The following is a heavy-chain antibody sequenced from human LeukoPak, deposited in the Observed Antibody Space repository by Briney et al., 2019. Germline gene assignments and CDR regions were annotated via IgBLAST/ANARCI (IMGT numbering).Heavy chain of an antibody. D-gene: IGHD6-19*01. V-gene: IGHV4-59*08. Sequence: PSETLSLTCTVSGGSISSYYWSWIRQPPGKGLEWIGYIYYSGSTKYNPSLKSRVTISVDTSKNQFYMKLTSATAADTAVYYCARHFVAVPGFDHWGQGTLVTVSA. CDR1: GGSISSYY. CDR2: IYYSGST. CDR3: ARHFVAVPGFDH. J-gene: IGHJ4*02.